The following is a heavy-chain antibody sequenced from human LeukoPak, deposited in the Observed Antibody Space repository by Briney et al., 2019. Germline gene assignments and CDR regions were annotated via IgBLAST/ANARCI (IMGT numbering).Heavy chain of an antibody. D-gene: IGHD6-13*01. V-gene: IGHV4-59*01. CDR1: GGSISSYF. CDR3: AREVSSTSTCIDY. CDR2: IYYTGST. Sequence: PSETLSLTCTVSGGSISSYFWSWIRQPPGKGLEWIGYIYYTGSTNYNPSLKSRVTMSVDTSKNQFSLKLSSVTAADTAVYFCAREVSSTSTCIDYWGQGTLVTVSS. J-gene: IGHJ4*02.